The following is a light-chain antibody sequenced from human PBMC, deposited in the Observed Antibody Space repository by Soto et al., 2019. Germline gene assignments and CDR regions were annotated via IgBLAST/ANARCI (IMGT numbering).Light chain of an antibody. Sequence: DIVMTQSPLSLPVTPGEPATICVRSIESLLDSDDGKIYLAWYQFKPGQAPRLLIYGASSRATGIPDRFSGSGSGTDFTLTISRLEPEDFAVYYCQQYVTTPITFGQGTRLEIK. V-gene: IGKV3-20*01. CDR2: GAS. J-gene: IGKJ5*01. CDR3: QQYVTTPIT. CDR1: ESLLDSDDGKIY.